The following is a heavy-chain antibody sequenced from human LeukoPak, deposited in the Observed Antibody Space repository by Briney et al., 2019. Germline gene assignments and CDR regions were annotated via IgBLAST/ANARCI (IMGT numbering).Heavy chain of an antibody. D-gene: IGHD3-3*01. J-gene: IGHJ5*02. CDR3: ARSPASGYYNWFDP. V-gene: IGHV1-2*02. CDR2: INPNSGVT. CDR1: GYIFTSYN. Sequence: ASVKVSCKASGYIFTSYNIYWVRQAPGQGLEWMGWINPNSGVTNYAQKFQGRVTMTRNTSISTAYMELSRLTSDDTAVYFCARSPASGYYNWFDPWGQGTLVTVSS.